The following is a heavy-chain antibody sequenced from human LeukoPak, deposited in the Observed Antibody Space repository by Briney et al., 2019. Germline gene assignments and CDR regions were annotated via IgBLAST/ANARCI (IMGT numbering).Heavy chain of an antibody. V-gene: IGHV4-34*01. CDR1: GGSFSGYY. CDR3: ARGRGRSSSWSYFDY. Sequence: SETLSLTCAVYGGSFSGYYWSWIRQPPGKGLEWIGGINHSGSTNYNPSLKSRVTISVDTSKNQFSLKLSSVTAADTAVYYCARGRGRSSSWSYFDYWGQGTLVTVSS. CDR2: INHSGST. J-gene: IGHJ4*02. D-gene: IGHD6-13*01.